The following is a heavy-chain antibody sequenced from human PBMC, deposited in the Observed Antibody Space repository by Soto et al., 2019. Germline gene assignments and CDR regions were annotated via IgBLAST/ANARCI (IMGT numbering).Heavy chain of an antibody. CDR2: INSDGSST. V-gene: IGHV3-74*01. Sequence: GGSLRLSCAASGFTFSSYWMHWVRQAPGKGLVWVSRINSDGSSTSYADSVKGRFTISRDNAKNTLYLQMNSLRAEDTAVYYCARDFSEIVIVPAQSADAFDIWGQGKMVTVSS. D-gene: IGHD2-2*01. CDR1: GFTFSSYW. J-gene: IGHJ3*02. CDR3: ARDFSEIVIVPAQSADAFDI.